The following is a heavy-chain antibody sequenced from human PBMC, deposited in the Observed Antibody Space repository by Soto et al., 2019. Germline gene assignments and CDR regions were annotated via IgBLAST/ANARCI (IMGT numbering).Heavy chain of an antibody. D-gene: IGHD5-12*01. CDR2: INHSGST. Sequence: SETLSLTCAVYGGSFSGYYWSWIRQPPGKGLEWIGEINHSGSTNYNPSLKSRVTISVDTSKNQFSLKLGSVTAADTAVYYCARGVVATITDLSVFDYWGQGTLVTVSS. J-gene: IGHJ4*02. CDR3: ARGVVATITDLSVFDY. CDR1: GGSFSGYY. V-gene: IGHV4-34*01.